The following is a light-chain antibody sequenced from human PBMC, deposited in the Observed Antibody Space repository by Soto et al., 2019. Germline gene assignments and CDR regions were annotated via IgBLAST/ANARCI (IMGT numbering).Light chain of an antibody. CDR1: QTVSKNY. V-gene: IGKV3-20*01. CDR3: QQYGSSSLT. Sequence: IVLTQSPVTLSLSPGEGATLSCRASQTVSKNYLAWYQQKPGQAPRLLFYHASRRATGTPDRFSVSGSGTDFTLTISRLEPEDFAVYYCQQYGSSSLTFGQGTRLEIK. CDR2: HAS. J-gene: IGKJ5*01.